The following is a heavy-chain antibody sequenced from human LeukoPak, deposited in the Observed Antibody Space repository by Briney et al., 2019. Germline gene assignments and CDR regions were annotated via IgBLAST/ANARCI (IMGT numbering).Heavy chain of an antibody. J-gene: IGHJ4*02. D-gene: IGHD3-22*01. CDR3: AKDLVSSGYFSYFDY. V-gene: IGHV3-23*01. Sequence: PGGSLRLSCAASGFTFSSYAMSWVRQAPGKGLEWVLAISGSGGSTYYADSVKGRFTISRDNSKNTLYLQMNSLRAEDTAVYYCAKDLVSSGYFSYFDYWGQGTLVTVSS. CDR2: ISGSGGST. CDR1: GFTFSSYA.